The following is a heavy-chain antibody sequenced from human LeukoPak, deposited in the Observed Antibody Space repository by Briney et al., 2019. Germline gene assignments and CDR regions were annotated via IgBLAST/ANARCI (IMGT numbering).Heavy chain of an antibody. CDR2: ISDDGRTQ. J-gene: IGHJ4*02. V-gene: IGHV3-30*18. Sequence: GWSVRLSCAASGFSFISYCMHWVGQAPGKGLEGVGVISDDGRTQKYAAPVKGQFTISNDNSKDTLYLQMNSLSDEDPAVYYWAKRPADYGDYVTYFDYWGQGTLVTVP. D-gene: IGHD4-17*01. CDR3: AKRPADYGDYVTYFDY. CDR1: GFSFISYC.